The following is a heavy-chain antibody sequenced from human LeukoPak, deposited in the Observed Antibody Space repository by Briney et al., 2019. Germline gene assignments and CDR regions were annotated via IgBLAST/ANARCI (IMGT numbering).Heavy chain of an antibody. CDR2: ISYDGSNK. V-gene: IGHV3-30-3*01. CDR1: GFTFSSYA. J-gene: IGHJ4*02. D-gene: IGHD2-21*02. Sequence: GGSLRLSCAASGFTFSSYAMHWVRQAPGKGLEWVAVISYDGSNKYYADSVKGRFTISRDNSKNTLYLQMTSLRAEDTAVYYCARSHIVVLTAIIRNSNPLDYWGQGTLVTVSS. CDR3: ARSHIVVLTAIIRNSNPLDY.